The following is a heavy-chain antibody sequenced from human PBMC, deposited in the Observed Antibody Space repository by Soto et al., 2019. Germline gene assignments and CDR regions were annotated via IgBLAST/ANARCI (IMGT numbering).Heavy chain of an antibody. V-gene: IGHV3-23*01. CDR1: GFTFSSYA. Sequence: GGSLRLSCAASGFTFSSYAMSWVRQAPGKGLEWVSAISGSGGSTYYADSVKGRFTISRDNSKNTLYLQMNSLRAEDTAIYYCAKHDPDSSGYLYFDYWGQGTLVTVSS. CDR3: AKHDPDSSGYLYFDY. CDR2: ISGSGGST. J-gene: IGHJ4*02. D-gene: IGHD3-22*01.